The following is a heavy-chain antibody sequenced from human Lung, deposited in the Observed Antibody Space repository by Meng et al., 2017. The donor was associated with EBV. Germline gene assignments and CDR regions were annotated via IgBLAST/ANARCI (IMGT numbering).Heavy chain of an antibody. D-gene: IGHD4-17*01. CDR2: IYYSGST. V-gene: IGHV4-31*03. CDR3: ASLYGDSSVWYLDL. J-gene: IGHJ2*01. Sequence: QVQLQKSGPGLVKPYQTLSLTCTVSGGSISSGNHYWSWIRQHPGKGLEYIGYIYYSGSTYYNPSLKSRVIISVDTSKNQFSLRLNSVTAADTAVYYCASLYGDSSVWYLDLWGRGTLVTVSS. CDR1: GGSISSGNHY.